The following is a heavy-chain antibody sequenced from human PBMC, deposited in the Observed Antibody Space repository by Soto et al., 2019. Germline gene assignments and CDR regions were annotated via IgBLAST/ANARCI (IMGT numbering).Heavy chain of an antibody. Sequence: SETLSLTCTVSGGSISSYYWSWIRQPPGKGLEWIGYIYYSGSTNYNPSLKSRVTISVDTSKNQFSLKLSSVTAADTAVYYCAREYSGYDSGFDYWGQGTLVTVSS. CDR2: IYYSGST. D-gene: IGHD5-12*01. CDR3: AREYSGYDSGFDY. CDR1: GGSISSYY. V-gene: IGHV4-59*01. J-gene: IGHJ4*02.